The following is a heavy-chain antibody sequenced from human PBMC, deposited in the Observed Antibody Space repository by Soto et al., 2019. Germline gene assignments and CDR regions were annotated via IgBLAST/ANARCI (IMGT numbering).Heavy chain of an antibody. CDR1: GDSINGYS. CDR3: AGDYGSGSYRFDY. J-gene: IGHJ4*02. Sequence: SETLSLTCTVSGDSINGYSWSWIRQPPGKGLEWIGYIYNSGSTTYNPSLKSRLTMSIDTSEKQFSLKLSSVTAADTAVYYCAGDYGSGSYRFDYWGQGALVTGSS. CDR2: IYNSGST. V-gene: IGHV4-59*01. D-gene: IGHD3-10*01.